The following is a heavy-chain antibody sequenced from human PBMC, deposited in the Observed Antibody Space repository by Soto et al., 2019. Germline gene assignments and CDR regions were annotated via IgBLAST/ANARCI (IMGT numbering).Heavy chain of an antibody. J-gene: IGHJ4*02. CDR1: GYTFTSYD. V-gene: IGHV1-8*01. D-gene: IGHD2-21*02. Sequence: ASVKVSCKASGYTFTSYDINWVRQATGQGLEWMGWMNPNSGNTGYAQKFQGRVTMTRNTSISTAYMELSSLRSEDTAVYYCARGRVAYCGGGCYSSFDYWGQGTLVTVSS. CDR2: MNPNSGNT. CDR3: ARGRVAYCGGGCYSSFDY.